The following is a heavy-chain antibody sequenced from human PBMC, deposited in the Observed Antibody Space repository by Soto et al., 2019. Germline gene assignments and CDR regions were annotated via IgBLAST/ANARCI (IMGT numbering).Heavy chain of an antibody. J-gene: IGHJ4*02. CDR3: ARDYDYPDSGCAY. D-gene: IGHD3-16*01. CDR2: ILNDASGH. CDR1: GFTFSRHG. Sequence: QVQLVESGGGVVQPGTSLRLSCAASGFTFSRHGMHWVRQTPGKGLEWLAVILNDASGHWYADSVKGRFTISRDNFENTLYLQMNGLRLEDTDMYYCARDYDYPDSGCAYWGQGTLVTVSS. V-gene: IGHV3-33*01.